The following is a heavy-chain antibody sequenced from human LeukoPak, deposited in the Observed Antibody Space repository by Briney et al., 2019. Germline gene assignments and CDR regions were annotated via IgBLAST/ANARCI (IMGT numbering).Heavy chain of an antibody. V-gene: IGHV1-2*02. J-gene: IGHJ6*03. CDR1: GYTFTDYF. CDR2: INPNSDGT. Sequence: ASVKVSCKAFGYTFTDYFIHWVRHAPGQGLEWMGWINPNSDGTNYAQKFQGRVTMTRDTSISTAYMELSSLRSDDTAVYYCARVITVADDYYYYYMDVWGKGTTVTVSS. CDR3: ARVITVADDYYYYYMDV. D-gene: IGHD6-19*01.